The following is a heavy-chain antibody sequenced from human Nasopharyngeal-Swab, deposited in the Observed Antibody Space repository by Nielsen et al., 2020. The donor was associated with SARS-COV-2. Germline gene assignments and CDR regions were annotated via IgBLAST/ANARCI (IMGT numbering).Heavy chain of an antibody. V-gene: IGHV1-2*02. Sequence: ASVKVSCKASGYTFTGYYMRWVRQAPGQGLEWMGWINSNSGGTNYAQKFQGRVTMTRDTSISTAYMELSRLRSDDTAVYYCARGGDYVWGSYLWFDPWGQGTLVTVSS. CDR1: GYTFTGYY. D-gene: IGHD3-16*02. CDR2: INSNSGGT. CDR3: ARGGDYVWGSYLWFDP. J-gene: IGHJ5*02.